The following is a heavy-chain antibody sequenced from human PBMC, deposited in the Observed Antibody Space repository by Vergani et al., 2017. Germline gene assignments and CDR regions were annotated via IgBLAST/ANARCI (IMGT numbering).Heavy chain of an antibody. CDR3: ARVPKIVGENWFDS. J-gene: IGHJ5*01. CDR1: GYSISTSNYY. Sequence: QLQLQQSGPGLVKPSETLSLTCTVSGYSISTSNYYWGWIRQPPGKGLEWIGNIYYTGSTYYNPSLKSRVTISVDTSKDHFSLQLSSVTATDTAVYYCARVPKIVGENWFDSWGQGTLVTVSS. D-gene: IGHD2-15*01. CDR2: IYYTGST. V-gene: IGHV4-39*02.